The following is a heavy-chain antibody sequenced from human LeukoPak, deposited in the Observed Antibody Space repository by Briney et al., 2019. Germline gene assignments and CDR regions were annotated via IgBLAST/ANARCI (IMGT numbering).Heavy chain of an antibody. V-gene: IGHV4-39*01. CDR3: ARLEWQRTFDY. CDR2: IYYSGST. Sequence: SETLSLTCTDSGGSISSSSYYWGWIRQPPGKGLESIGSIYYSGSTYYNPSLKSRVTISVDTSKNQFSLKLSSVTAADTAVYYCARLEWQRTFDYWGRGTLVTVSS. D-gene: IGHD3-3*01. J-gene: IGHJ4*02. CDR1: GGSISSSSYY.